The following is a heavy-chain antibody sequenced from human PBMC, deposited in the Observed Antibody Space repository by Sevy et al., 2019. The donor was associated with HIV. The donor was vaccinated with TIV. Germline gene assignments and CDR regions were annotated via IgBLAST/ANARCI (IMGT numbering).Heavy chain of an antibody. Sequence: ASVKVSGKASGGTFSSYAISWVRQPPGQGLEWMGGTIPIFGTANYARKFQGRVTITPDESTSTAYMELSSLRSEDTAVYYCARDRRGGDYYYGMDVWGQGTTVTVSS. J-gene: IGHJ6*02. CDR3: ARDRRGGDYYYGMDV. V-gene: IGHV1-69*13. CDR1: GGTFSSYA. D-gene: IGHD3-10*01. CDR2: TIPIFGTA.